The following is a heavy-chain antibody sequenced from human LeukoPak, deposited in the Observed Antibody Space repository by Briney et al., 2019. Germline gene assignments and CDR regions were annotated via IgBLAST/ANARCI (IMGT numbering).Heavy chain of an antibody. V-gene: IGHV1-69*01. Sequence: EASVKVSCKASGGTFSSYAISWVRQAPGQGLEWMGGIIPIFGTANYAQKFQGRVTITADESTSTAYMELSSLRSEDTAVYYCARDMYYDFWSGTFSDYWGQGTLVTVSS. CDR2: IIPIFGTA. CDR1: GGTFSSYA. J-gene: IGHJ4*02. D-gene: IGHD3-3*01. CDR3: ARDMYYDFWSGTFSDY.